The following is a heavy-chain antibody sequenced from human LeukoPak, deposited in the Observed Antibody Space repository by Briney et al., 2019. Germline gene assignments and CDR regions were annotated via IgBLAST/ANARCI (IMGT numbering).Heavy chain of an antibody. V-gene: IGHV3-74*01. D-gene: IGHD3-10*01. CDR2: INTDGRST. CDR1: GFTFSSYA. J-gene: IGHJ3*01. Sequence: GGPLRLSCAASGFTFSSYAMSWVRQAPGKGLVWVSRINTDGRSTTYADSVKGRFTISRDNAKNTLYLQMNSLRAEDTAVYYCAKHPGDWGQGTMVTVSS. CDR3: AKHPGD.